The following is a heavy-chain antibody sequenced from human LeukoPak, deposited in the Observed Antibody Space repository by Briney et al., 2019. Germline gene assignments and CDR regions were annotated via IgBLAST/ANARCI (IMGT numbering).Heavy chain of an antibody. CDR2: IIPIFGTA. J-gene: IGHJ6*03. Sequence: HGASVKVSCKASGGTFSSYAISWVRQAPGQGLEWMGGIIPIFGTANYAQKFKGRVTITADESTSTAYMELSSLRSEDTAVYYCASSPNDYSNYEWMYYYMDVWGKGTTVTVSS. CDR3: ASSPNDYSNYEWMYYYMDV. V-gene: IGHV1-69*13. CDR1: GGTFSSYA. D-gene: IGHD4-11*01.